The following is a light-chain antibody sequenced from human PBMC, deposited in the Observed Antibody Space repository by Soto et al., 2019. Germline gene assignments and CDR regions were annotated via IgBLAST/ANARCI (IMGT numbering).Light chain of an antibody. J-gene: IGKJ4*01. CDR2: KAS. V-gene: IGKV1-5*03. CDR1: QSISSW. Sequence: DIEMTKSTSTLSASVGDRVTITCRASQSISSWLAWYQQKPGKAPKLLIYKASSLESGVPSRFSGSGSGTEFTLTISSLQPEDFATYYCQQYNSSPTFGGGTKVDIK. CDR3: QQYNSSPT.